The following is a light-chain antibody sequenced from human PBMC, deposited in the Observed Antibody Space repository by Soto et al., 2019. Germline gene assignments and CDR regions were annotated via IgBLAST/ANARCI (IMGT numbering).Light chain of an antibody. CDR2: KAS. CDR1: ESISSW. Sequence: DIQMTQSPPTLSASAGDRVTITCRASESISSWLAWYQQKPGKAPKLLMYKASSLESGVPSRFSGSGSGTEFTLTISSLQPDDFATYYCQQYNSYSWTFGQGTKLDIK. CDR3: QQYNSYSWT. J-gene: IGKJ1*01. V-gene: IGKV1-5*03.